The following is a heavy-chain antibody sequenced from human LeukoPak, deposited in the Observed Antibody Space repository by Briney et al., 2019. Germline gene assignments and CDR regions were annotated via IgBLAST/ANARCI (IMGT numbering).Heavy chain of an antibody. Sequence: SETLSLTCAVSGDSITSYYWNWIRQPPGKGLEWIGYLHYTGSTDYNPSLGSRVTMWVDASKKQLSLRMTSVTAADTSICYCANQGSREVRGFDYWGLGTLVTVSS. CDR3: ANQGSREVRGFDY. D-gene: IGHD2-2*01. J-gene: IGHJ4*02. V-gene: IGHV4-59*01. CDR1: GDSITSYY. CDR2: LHYTGST.